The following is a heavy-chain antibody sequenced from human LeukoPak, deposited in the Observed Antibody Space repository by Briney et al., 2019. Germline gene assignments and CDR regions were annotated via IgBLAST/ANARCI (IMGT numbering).Heavy chain of an antibody. Sequence: GGSLRLSCAASGFTFCSYGMHWVRQAPGKGLEWVAVIWYDGSNKYYADSVKGRFTISRDNSKNTLYLQMNSLRAEDTAVYYCARELGNFRGFYNWGQGTLVTVSS. D-gene: IGHD1-7*01. CDR2: IWYDGSNK. CDR3: ARELGNFRGFYN. CDR1: GFTFCSYG. J-gene: IGHJ4*02. V-gene: IGHV3-33*01.